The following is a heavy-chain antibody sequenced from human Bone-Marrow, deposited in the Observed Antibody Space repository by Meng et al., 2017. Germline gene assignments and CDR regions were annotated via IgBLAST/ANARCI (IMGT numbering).Heavy chain of an antibody. J-gene: IGHJ4*02. D-gene: IGHD1-26*01. CDR3: ARVSSGSYYADH. CDR2: NQSGST. Sequence: NQSGSTNYNPSLKSRVTISVDTSKNQFSLKLNSVTAADTAVYYCARVSSGSYYADHWGQGTLVTVSS. V-gene: IGHV4-34*01.